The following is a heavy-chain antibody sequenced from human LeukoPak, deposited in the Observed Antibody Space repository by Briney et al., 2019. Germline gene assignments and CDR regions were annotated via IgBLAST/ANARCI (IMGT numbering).Heavy chain of an antibody. V-gene: IGHV3-23*01. Sequence: GGSLRLSCAASGFTFSNYAISWVRQAPGKGLDWVSTIGGSGAKTFYADSVKGRFTISRDNSQNTVHLQMNALGAEDTAVYYCTKDPGLFTRGWDGNFWGQGTQVTVSS. D-gene: IGHD6-19*01. CDR3: TKDPGLFTRGWDGNF. J-gene: IGHJ4*02. CDR2: IGGSGAKT. CDR1: GFTFSNYA.